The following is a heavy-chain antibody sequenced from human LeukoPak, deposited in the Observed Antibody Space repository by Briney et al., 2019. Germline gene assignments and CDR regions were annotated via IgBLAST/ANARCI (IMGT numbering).Heavy chain of an antibody. Sequence: GASVKVSCKVSGYTLTELSMHWVRQAPGQGLEWMGIINPSGGSTSYAQKFQGRVTMTRDTSTSTVYMELSSLRSEDTAVYYCARGYGDYGWFDPWGQGTLVTVSS. CDR2: INPSGGST. J-gene: IGHJ5*02. D-gene: IGHD4-17*01. CDR3: ARGYGDYGWFDP. CDR1: GYTLTELS. V-gene: IGHV1-46*01.